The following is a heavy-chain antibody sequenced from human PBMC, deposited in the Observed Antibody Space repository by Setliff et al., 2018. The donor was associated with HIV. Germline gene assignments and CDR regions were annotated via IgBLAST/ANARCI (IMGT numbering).Heavy chain of an antibody. CDR3: ARGGSRITIFGVVIPPDY. V-gene: IGHV4-34*01. CDR1: GGSFSGYY. D-gene: IGHD3-3*01. J-gene: IGHJ4*02. Sequence: KASETMSLTCAVYGGSFSGYYCSWIRQPPGKGLEWIGEINHSGSTNYNPSLKSRVTISVDTSKTQFSLKLSSVTAADTAVYYCARGGSRITIFGVVIPPDYWGQGTLVTVSS. CDR2: INHSGST.